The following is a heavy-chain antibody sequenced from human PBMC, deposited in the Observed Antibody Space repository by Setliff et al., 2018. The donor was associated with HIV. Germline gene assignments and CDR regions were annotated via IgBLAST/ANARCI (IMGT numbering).Heavy chain of an antibody. CDR3: AREDTTGYYSLSAFDI. D-gene: IGHD3-22*01. J-gene: IGHJ3*02. CDR1: GGSISDSH. Sequence: SETLSLTCTVSGGSISDSHWSWIRQSPGKGLEWIGEINHSGRTKYNPSLKSRVTMSVDTSKNQFSLKLKSVTAADTAVYYCAREDTTGYYSLSAFDIWGQGTLVTVSS. CDR2: INHSGRT. V-gene: IGHV4-34*01.